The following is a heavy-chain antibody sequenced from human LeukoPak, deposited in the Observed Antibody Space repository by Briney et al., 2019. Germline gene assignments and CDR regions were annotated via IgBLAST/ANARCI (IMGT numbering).Heavy chain of an antibody. Sequence: GGSLRLSCAASGFTFDNYAMHWVRQAPGKGLEWVALIWYDGSNKYYTDSVKGRFTISRDNSKNTLYLEMNSLRAEDTAIYYCAREGPRGNSQFDYWGQGTLVTVSS. CDR1: GFTFDNYA. D-gene: IGHD2/OR15-2a*01. CDR2: IWYDGSNK. CDR3: AREGPRGNSQFDY. J-gene: IGHJ4*02. V-gene: IGHV3-33*08.